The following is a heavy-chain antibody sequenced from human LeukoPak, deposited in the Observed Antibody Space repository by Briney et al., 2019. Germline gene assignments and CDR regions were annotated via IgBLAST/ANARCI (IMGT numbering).Heavy chain of an antibody. D-gene: IGHD2-8*01. CDR1: GFTFSNYE. Sequence: GGSLRLSCAASGFTFSNYEINWVRQTPGKGLEWVSYISSSGGTIYYADSVKGRFTISRDNARNSLYLQINSLRAEDTAVYFCARGVGNGYIDSWGQGTLVTVSS. CDR2: ISSSGGTI. CDR3: ARGVGNGYIDS. V-gene: IGHV3-48*03. J-gene: IGHJ4*02.